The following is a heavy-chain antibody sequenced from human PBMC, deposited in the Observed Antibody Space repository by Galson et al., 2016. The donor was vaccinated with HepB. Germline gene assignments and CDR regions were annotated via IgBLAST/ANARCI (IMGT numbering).Heavy chain of an antibody. CDR3: ARDPGLRNGMGG. J-gene: IGHJ6*04. D-gene: IGHD4-17*01. V-gene: IGHV3-66*02. CDR1: GFTVSSDY. CDR2: IYSGGGT. Sequence: SLRLSCAVSGFTVSSDYMSWVRQAPGKELEWVSVIYSGGGTYYADSVKGRFTISRDNSKNTLYLQMSSLRTEDTAVYFCARDPGLRNGMGGRGKGTTVTVSS.